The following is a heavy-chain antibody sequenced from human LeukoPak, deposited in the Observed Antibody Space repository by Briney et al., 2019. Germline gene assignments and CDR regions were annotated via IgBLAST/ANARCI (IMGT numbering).Heavy chain of an antibody. CDR1: GFTFSSYE. V-gene: IGHV3-48*03. CDR2: ISSSGSTI. J-gene: IGHJ3*02. CDR3: AKDFTVGSLWEEHLTDAFDI. D-gene: IGHD3-16*01. Sequence: GGSLRLSCAASGFTFSSYEMNWVRQAPGKGLEWVSYISSSGSTIYYADSVKGRFTISRDNSKNTLYLQMNSLRAEDTAVYYCAKDFTVGSLWEEHLTDAFDIWGQGTMVTVSS.